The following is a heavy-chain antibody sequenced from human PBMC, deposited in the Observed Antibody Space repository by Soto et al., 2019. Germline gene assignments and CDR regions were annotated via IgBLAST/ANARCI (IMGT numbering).Heavy chain of an antibody. V-gene: IGHV6-1*01. D-gene: IGHD3-3*01. CDR3: ARGRFNAFGS. CDR1: GDSVSSNSVA. CDR2: TYYRSKWYN. Sequence: LSQTLSLTCAISGDSVSSNSVAWNWIRQSPSRGLEWLGRTYYRSKWYNDYGVTVKGRITINPDTSKNQFSLQLNSVTPEDTAVYYCARGRFNAFGSWGQGTMVTVSS. J-gene: IGHJ3*02.